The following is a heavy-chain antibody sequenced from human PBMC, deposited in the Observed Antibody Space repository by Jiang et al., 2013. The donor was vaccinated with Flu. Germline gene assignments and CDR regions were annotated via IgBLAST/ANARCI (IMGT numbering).Heavy chain of an antibody. D-gene: IGHD3-3*01. CDR3: ARSRAVTYFGVVTLGY. Sequence: QLVESGAEVKKPGASVKVSCKASGYTFTSYYMHWVRQAPGQGLEWMGIINPSGGSTSYAQKFQGRVTMTRDTSTSTVYMELSSLRSEDTAVYYCARSRAVTYFGVVTLGYWGQGTLVTVSS. CDR2: INPSGGST. CDR1: GYTFTSYY. V-gene: IGHV1-46*01. J-gene: IGHJ4*02.